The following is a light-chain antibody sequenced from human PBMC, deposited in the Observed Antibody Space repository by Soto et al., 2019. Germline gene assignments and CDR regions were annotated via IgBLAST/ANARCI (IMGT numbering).Light chain of an antibody. Sequence: IQMTQSPSSRSGSLGDRVRMTYRASQTISSWLAWYQQKPGKAPKLLIYKASTLKSGVPSRFSVSGSGTEFTLTLGSLHPDPFAPYYCQPCTSYSQGFGQGTKVDIK. CDR3: QPCTSYSQG. V-gene: IGKV1-5*03. CDR1: QTISSW. CDR2: KAS. J-gene: IGKJ1*01.